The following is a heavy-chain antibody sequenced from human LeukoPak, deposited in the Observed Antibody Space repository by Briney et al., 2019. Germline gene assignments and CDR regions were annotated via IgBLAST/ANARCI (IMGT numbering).Heavy chain of an antibody. CDR2: IYHSGST. CDR3: AREGGSTFDY. D-gene: IGHD3-16*01. J-gene: IGHJ4*02. CDR1: GGSISSGGYS. Sequence: SETPSLTCAVSGGSISSGGYSWSWIRQPPGKGLEWIGYIYHSGSTYYDPSLKSRVTISVDRSKNQFSLKLSSVTAADTAVYYCAREGGSTFDYWGQGTLVTVSS. V-gene: IGHV4-30-2*01.